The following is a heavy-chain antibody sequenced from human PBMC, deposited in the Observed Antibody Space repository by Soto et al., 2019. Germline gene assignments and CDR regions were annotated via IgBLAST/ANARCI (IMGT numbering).Heavy chain of an antibody. J-gene: IGHJ5*02. CDR3: VRDEISSAGLDP. Sequence: ASVKVSCKASGYTFTSTWMHWVRQAPGQGLEWMGWISTHNGNTYYAQNFQGRVTMTSDTPTSTAYMELRSLRSDDTAFYYCVRDEISSAGLDPWGQGTLVTVSS. V-gene: IGHV1-18*04. CDR1: GYTFTSTW. CDR2: ISTHNGNT.